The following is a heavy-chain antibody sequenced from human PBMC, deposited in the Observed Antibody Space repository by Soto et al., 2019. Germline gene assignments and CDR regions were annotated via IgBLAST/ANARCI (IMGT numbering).Heavy chain of an antibody. J-gene: IGHJ4*01. CDR1: GYIFSTYT. D-gene: IGHD3-22*01. CDR2: INAANGNT. CDR3: AGVSFETSGYADY. Sequence: QVHLVQSGAEVKKPGASVKVSCKASGYIFSTYTMHWVRQAPGQRLEWMGWINAANGNTKYSQNFQGRVTIGRDTSASTAYLELSSLRSEDTALYYCAGVSFETSGYADYWGQEPWSPSPQ. V-gene: IGHV1-3*01.